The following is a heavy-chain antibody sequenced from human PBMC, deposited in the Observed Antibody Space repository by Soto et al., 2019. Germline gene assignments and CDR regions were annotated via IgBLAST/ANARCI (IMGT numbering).Heavy chain of an antibody. J-gene: IGHJ4*02. CDR1: GGSISSYY. V-gene: IGHV4-59*12. D-gene: IGHD6-13*01. CDR3: ARSLKAAAGIDY. CDR2: IYYSGST. Sequence: PSETLSLTCTVSGGSISSYYWSWIRQPPGKGLEWIGYIYYSGSTNYNPSLKSRVTISVDTSKNQFSLKLSSVTAADTAVYYCARSLKAAAGIDYWGQGTLVTVSS.